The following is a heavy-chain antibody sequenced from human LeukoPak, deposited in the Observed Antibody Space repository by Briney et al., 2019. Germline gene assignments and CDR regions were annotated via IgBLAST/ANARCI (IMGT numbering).Heavy chain of an antibody. CDR2: VFHSGST. CDR1: GASISSNHYY. V-gene: IGHV4-39*07. J-gene: IGHJ4*02. CDR3: ARSPVFGVIILHFDC. Sequence: PLETLSLTCAVSGASISSNHYYWGWIRHSPGKGLEWIGSVFHSGSTYYNPSLKTRVTMSLDASKRQFSLNLTSVTAADTAVYYCARSPVFGVIILHFDCWGQGSLVTVSS. D-gene: IGHD3-3*01.